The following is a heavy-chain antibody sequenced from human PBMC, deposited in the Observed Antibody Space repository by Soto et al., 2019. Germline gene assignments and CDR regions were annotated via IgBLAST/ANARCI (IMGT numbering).Heavy chain of an antibody. CDR2: IYPGDSDT. Sequence: GESLKISCKGSGYSFTSYWIGWVRQMPGKGLEWMGIIYPGDSDTRYSPSFQGQVTISADKSTSTAYLQWSSLKASDTAMYYCARNGDYYGSGSYYSIPKSLYYYYYAMDVWGQGTTVTVS. J-gene: IGHJ6*02. CDR3: ARNGDYYGSGSYYSIPKSLYYYYYAMDV. D-gene: IGHD3-10*01. CDR1: GYSFTSYW. V-gene: IGHV5-51*01.